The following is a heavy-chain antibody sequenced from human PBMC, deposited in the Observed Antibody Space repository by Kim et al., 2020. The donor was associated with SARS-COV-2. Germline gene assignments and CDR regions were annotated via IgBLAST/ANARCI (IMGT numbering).Heavy chain of an antibody. CDR3: ARGEAYEWELRY. Sequence: SETLSLTCTVSGGSISSGSYYWSWIRQPAGKGLEWIGRIYTSGSTNYNPSLKSRVTISVDTSKNQFSLKLSSVTAADTAVYYCARGEAYEWELRYWGQGTLVTVSS. J-gene: IGHJ4*02. CDR2: IYTSGST. CDR1: GGSISSGSYY. D-gene: IGHD1-26*01. V-gene: IGHV4-61*02.